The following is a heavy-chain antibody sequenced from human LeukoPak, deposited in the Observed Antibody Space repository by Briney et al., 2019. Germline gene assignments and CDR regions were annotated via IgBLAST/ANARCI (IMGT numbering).Heavy chain of an antibody. CDR1: GCTFSSYA. Sequence: SVKVSCKASGCTFSSYAISWVRQAPGQGLEWMGRIIPIFGIANYAQKFQGRVTITADKSTSTAYMELSSLRSEDTAVYYCASGGHGPDYWGQGTLVTVSS. CDR3: ASGGHGPDY. V-gene: IGHV1-69*04. CDR2: IIPIFGIA. D-gene: IGHD3-16*01. J-gene: IGHJ4*02.